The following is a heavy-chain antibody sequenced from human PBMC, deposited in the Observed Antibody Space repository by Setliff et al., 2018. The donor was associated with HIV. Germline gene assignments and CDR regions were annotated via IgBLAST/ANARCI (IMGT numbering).Heavy chain of an antibody. V-gene: IGHV1-69-2*01. J-gene: IGHJ4*02. CDR2: VDPEDDKT. CDR1: KYTFTGYY. Sequence: GASVKVSCKASKYTFTGYYMHWVQQAPGKGLEWMGRVDPEDDKTIYAEKFQGRVTMTTATSSDTAYLYLSSLRSEDTAVYYCVTGEGLRFWGQGTLVTVSS. CDR3: VTGEGLRF. D-gene: IGHD2-15*01.